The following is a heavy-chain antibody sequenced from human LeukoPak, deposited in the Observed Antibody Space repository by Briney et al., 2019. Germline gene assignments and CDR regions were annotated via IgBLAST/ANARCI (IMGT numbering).Heavy chain of an antibody. D-gene: IGHD3-22*01. J-gene: IGHJ6*02. CDR2: ISAYNGNT. CDR3: ARYYYDSSGYYYYYYGMDV. CDR1: GYTFTSYG. Sequence: ASVKVSCKASGYTFTSYGISWVRQAPGQGLEWMGWISAYNGNTNYAQKLQGRVTMTTDTSTSTAYMELRSLRSDDTAVYYCARYYYDSSGYYYYYYGMDVWGQGTTVTVSS. V-gene: IGHV1-18*01.